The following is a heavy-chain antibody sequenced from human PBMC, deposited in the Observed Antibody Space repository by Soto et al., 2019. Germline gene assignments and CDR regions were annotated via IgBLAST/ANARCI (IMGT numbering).Heavy chain of an antibody. V-gene: IGHV1-8*01. J-gene: IGHJ4*02. Sequence: QVQLVQSGAELKKPGASVKVSCKASGYTFSNYDMNWVRQATGQGPEWIGWVNPNNGDTGYAQKFQGRVTLTTDISTTTAYLELTSLRSEDTAIYYCAKVSRARSAMDFDYWGQGTVITVSS. CDR3: AKVSRARSAMDFDY. CDR2: VNPNNGDT. CDR1: GYTFSNYD.